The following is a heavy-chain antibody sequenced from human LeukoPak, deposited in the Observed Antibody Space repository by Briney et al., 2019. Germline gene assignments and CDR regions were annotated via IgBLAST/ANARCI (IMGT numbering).Heavy chain of an antibody. V-gene: IGHV1-2*06. CDR1: GYTFTGYY. J-gene: IGHJ4*02. CDR3: ARARPGYSSGWEFDY. CDR2: INPNSGGT. D-gene: IGHD6-19*01. Sequence: GSVKVSCKASGYTFTGYYMHWVRQAPGQGLEWMGRINPNSGGTNYAQKFQGRVTMTRDTSISTAYMELSRLRSDDTAVYYCARARPGYSSGWEFDYWGQGTLVTVSS.